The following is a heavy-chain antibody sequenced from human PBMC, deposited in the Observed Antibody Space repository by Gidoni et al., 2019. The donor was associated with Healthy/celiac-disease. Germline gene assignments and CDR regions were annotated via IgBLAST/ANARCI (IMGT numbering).Heavy chain of an antibody. Sequence: QLQLQASGPGLVQPSETLSLICTVSGASISSYFWAWIRQPPGKGLEWIGHIYSGGSTNYNPSLNSRVTISVDTSKNQFSLKLNSMTAADTAVYYCAATPGSSGPGFWGQGILVTVSS. CDR3: AATPGSSGPGF. D-gene: IGHD6-19*01. CDR1: GASISSYF. V-gene: IGHV4-59*01. CDR2: IYSGGST. J-gene: IGHJ4*02.